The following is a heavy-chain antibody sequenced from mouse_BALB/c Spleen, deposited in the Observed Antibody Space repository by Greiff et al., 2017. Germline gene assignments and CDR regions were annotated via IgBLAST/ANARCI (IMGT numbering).Heavy chain of an antibody. Sequence: EVMLVESGGGLVKPGGSLKLSCAASGFAFSSYDMSWVRQTPEKRLEWVAYISSGGGSTYYPDTVKGRFTISRDNAKNTLYLQMSSLKSEDTAMYYCARQGVYYAMDYWGQGTSVTVSS. J-gene: IGHJ4*01. V-gene: IGHV5-12-1*01. CDR1: GFAFSSYD. CDR2: ISSGGGST. CDR3: ARQGVYYAMDY.